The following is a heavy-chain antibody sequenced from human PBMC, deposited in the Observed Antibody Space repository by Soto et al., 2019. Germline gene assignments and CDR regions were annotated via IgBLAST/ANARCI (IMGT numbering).Heavy chain of an antibody. D-gene: IGHD2-15*01. CDR3: AKDYCSGGSCQIDY. Sequence: GGSLILSCAASGFTFDDYSMHWVRQAPGKGLEWASGISWNSGSIGYADSVKGRFTISRDNAKNSLYLQMNSLRAEDTALYYCAKDYCSGGSCQIDYWGQGTLVTAPQ. CDR2: ISWNSGSI. J-gene: IGHJ4*02. V-gene: IGHV3-9*01. CDR1: GFTFDDYS.